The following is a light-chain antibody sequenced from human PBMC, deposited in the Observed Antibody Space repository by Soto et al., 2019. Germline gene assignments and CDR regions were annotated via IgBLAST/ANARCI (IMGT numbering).Light chain of an antibody. CDR2: GAS. Sequence: ILLTQSPGTMSLSPGERVTLSCRASQTVTRSYLAWYQQKPGQAPRLLIYGASIRATGIPDRFSGSGSGTDFTLTISRLEPEDFAVYYCQQYGTSPRTFGQGTKVDIK. CDR3: QQYGTSPRT. V-gene: IGKV3-20*01. CDR1: QTVTRSY. J-gene: IGKJ1*01.